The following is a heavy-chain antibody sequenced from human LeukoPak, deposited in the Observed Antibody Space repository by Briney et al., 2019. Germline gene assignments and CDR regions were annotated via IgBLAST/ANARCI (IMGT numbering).Heavy chain of an antibody. Sequence: GGSLRLSCAASGFTFSSYSMNWVRQAPGKGLEWVSSISSSSSYIYYADSVKGRFTISRDNSKNTLYLQMNSLRAEDTAVYYCAKDSSITYYYGSGEIDYWGQGTLVTVSS. J-gene: IGHJ4*02. V-gene: IGHV3-21*04. CDR3: AKDSSITYYYGSGEIDY. CDR1: GFTFSSYS. CDR2: ISSSSSYI. D-gene: IGHD3-10*01.